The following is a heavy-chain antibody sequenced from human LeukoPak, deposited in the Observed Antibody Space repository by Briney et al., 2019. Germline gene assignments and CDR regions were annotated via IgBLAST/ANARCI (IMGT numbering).Heavy chain of an antibody. Sequence: SETLSLTCTVSGGSISSYYWSWIRQPAGKGLEWIGYMYYSGSTYYNPSLKSRVTISVDTSKNQFSLKLSSVTAADTAVYYCARHALDSGLTTVVTRMGWFDPWGQGTLVTVSS. CDR1: GGSISSYY. J-gene: IGHJ5*02. CDR3: ARHALDSGLTTVVTRMGWFDP. D-gene: IGHD4-23*01. CDR2: MYYSGST. V-gene: IGHV4-59*08.